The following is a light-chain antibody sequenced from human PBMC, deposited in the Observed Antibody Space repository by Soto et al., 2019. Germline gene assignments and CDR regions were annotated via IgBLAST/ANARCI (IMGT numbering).Light chain of an antibody. CDR2: DAS. J-gene: IGKJ1*01. V-gene: IGKV3-11*01. CDR1: QSVIRY. Sequence: LTQLPATLSIPPAERATLSCRASQSVIRYLAWYQQRPGQAPRLLIYDASYRASGIPARFSGSGSGTDFTLTVSSLEPEDFAVYYCQHRFNYPWTFGQGTKVDIK. CDR3: QHRFNYPWT.